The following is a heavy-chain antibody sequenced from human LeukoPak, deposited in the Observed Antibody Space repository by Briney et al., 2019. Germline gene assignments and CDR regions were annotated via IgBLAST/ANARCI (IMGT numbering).Heavy chain of an antibody. J-gene: IGHJ4*02. D-gene: IGHD6-13*01. Sequence: ASVKVSCKASGYTFTSYYMYWVRQAPGQGLEWMGIINPSGGSTSYAQKFQGRVTMTRDTSTSTVYMELSSLRSEDTAVYYCARDAFRPGIAAAAPDYYFDYWGQGTLVTVSS. V-gene: IGHV1-46*01. CDR3: ARDAFRPGIAAAAPDYYFDY. CDR1: GYTFTSYY. CDR2: INPSGGST.